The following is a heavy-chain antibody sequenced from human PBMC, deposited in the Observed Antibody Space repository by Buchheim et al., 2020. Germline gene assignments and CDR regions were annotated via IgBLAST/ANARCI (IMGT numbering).Heavy chain of an antibody. V-gene: IGHV4-39*07. CDR2: IYYTGST. CDR1: GVSISSSYYY. Sequence: QLQLQESGPGLVKPSETLSLTCTVSGVSISSSYYYCGWIRQYPGKGLEWIGTIYYTGSTYYNPSLKSRVTMSVYTSKNQFSLNLSSVSAADTAVYYCARDKTGYIIFDYWGQGTL. J-gene: IGHJ4*02. D-gene: IGHD3-9*01. CDR3: ARDKTGYIIFDY.